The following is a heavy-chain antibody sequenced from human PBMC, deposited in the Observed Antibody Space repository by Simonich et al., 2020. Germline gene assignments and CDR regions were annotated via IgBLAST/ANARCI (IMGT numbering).Heavy chain of an antibody. CDR1: GYTFTGYY. V-gene: IGHV1-2*02. CDR2: SNPNSGGT. Sequence: QVQLVQSGAEVKKPGASVKVSCKASGYTFTGYYLHWVRQAPEQGLEWRGRSNPNSGGTTYAQKFPGRVTMTRDTSISTAYMERSRLRSDDTAVYYCAREEANGYSSSWNWFDPWGQGTLVTVSS. J-gene: IGHJ5*02. CDR3: AREEANGYSSSWNWFDP. D-gene: IGHD6-13*01.